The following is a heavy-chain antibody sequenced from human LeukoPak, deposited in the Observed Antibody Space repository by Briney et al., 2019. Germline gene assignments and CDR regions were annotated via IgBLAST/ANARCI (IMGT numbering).Heavy chain of an antibody. Sequence: ASVKVSRKASGYTFTSYDINWVRQATGQGLEWMGWMNPNSGNTSYAQKFQGRVTMTRNTSISTAYMELSSLRSEDTAVYYCARVTYYDILTGYEMDVWGQGTTVTVSS. D-gene: IGHD3-9*01. J-gene: IGHJ6*02. CDR3: ARVTYYDILTGYEMDV. CDR1: GYTFTSYD. V-gene: IGHV1-8*01. CDR2: MNPNSGNT.